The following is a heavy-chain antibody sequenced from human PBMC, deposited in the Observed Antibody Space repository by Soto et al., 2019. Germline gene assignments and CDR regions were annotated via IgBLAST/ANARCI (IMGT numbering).Heavy chain of an antibody. V-gene: IGHV1-2*04. CDR3: ARGGYCSGGSCYGNHYYYGMDV. Sequence: ASVKVSCKASGYTFTGYYMHWVRQAPGQGLEWMGWINPNSGGTNYAQEFQGWVTMTRDTSISTAYMELSRLRSDDTAVYYCARGGYCSGGSCYGNHYYYGMDVWGQGTTVTVSS. CDR1: GYTFTGYY. D-gene: IGHD2-15*01. J-gene: IGHJ6*02. CDR2: INPNSGGT.